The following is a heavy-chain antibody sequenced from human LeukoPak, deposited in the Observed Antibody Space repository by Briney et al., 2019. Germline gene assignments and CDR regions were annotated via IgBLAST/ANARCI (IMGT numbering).Heavy chain of an antibody. CDR1: GNTFTSFH. J-gene: IGHJ4*02. CDR2: IKVYGDTT. CDR3: ARAGSGSYCYDY. Sequence: ASVKVSCKASGNTFTSFHIHWVRQAPGQGLEYMGIIKVYGDTTIYAQRFQGRITMTRDTSTSTVYMELSSLRSEDTAVYYCARAGSGSYCYDYWGQGTLVTVSS. V-gene: IGHV1-46*01. D-gene: IGHD1-26*01.